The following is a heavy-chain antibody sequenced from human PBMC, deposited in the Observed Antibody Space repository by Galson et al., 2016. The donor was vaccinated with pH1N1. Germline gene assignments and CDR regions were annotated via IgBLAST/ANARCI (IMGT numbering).Heavy chain of an antibody. J-gene: IGHJ4*02. CDR3: QRLYSSGGWYVDY. Sequence: PALVKPTQPLTLTCTFSGFSLSKTKMRVTWIRQPPGKALEWLARIDWDADKFYRTSLKTRLTISKETSKNQVVLTMPNMDPVDTATDYCQRLYSSGGWYVDYWGQGTLVTVSS. V-gene: IGHV2-70*04. D-gene: IGHD6-25*01. CDR2: IDWDADK. CDR1: GFSLSKTKMR.